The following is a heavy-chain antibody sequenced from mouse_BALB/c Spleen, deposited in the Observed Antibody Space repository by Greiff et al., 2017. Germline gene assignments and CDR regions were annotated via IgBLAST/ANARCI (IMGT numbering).Heavy chain of an antibody. CDR1: GFNIKDTY. CDR2: IDPANGNT. Sequence: EVKLMESGAELVKPGASVKLSCTASGFNIKDTYMHWVKQRPEQGLEWIGRIDPANGNTKYDPKFQGKATITADTSSNTAYLQLSSLTSEDTAVYYCARPNYYGSPYWYFDVWGAGTTATVSS. J-gene: IGHJ1*01. D-gene: IGHD1-1*01. CDR3: ARPNYYGSPYWYFDV. V-gene: IGHV14-3*02.